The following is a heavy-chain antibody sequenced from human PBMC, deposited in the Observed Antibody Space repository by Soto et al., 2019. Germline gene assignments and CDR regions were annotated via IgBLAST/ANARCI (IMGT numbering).Heavy chain of an antibody. CDR2: IYYSGST. J-gene: IGHJ4*02. D-gene: IGHD5-12*01. CDR1: GGSVSSGSYY. CDR3: ASGYDPPFDY. V-gene: IGHV4-61*01. Sequence: SETLSLTCTVSGGSVSSGSYYWSWIRQPPGKGLEWIGYIYYSGSTNYNPSLKSRVTISVDTSKNQFSLKLSSVTAADTAVYYCASGYDPPFDYWGQGTLVTVSS.